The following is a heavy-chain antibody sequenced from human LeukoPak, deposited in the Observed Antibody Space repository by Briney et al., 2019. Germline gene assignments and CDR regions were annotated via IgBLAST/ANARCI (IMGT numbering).Heavy chain of an antibody. Sequence: ASVKVSCKASGYTFTSYGISWVRQAPGQGLEWMGWISAYNGKTNHAQNFQGRVTMTTDTSTSTAYMELRSPRSDDTAVYYCARDGKQQLSFDYWGQGTLVTVSS. CDR3: ARDGKQQLSFDY. J-gene: IGHJ4*02. V-gene: IGHV1-18*01. D-gene: IGHD6-13*01. CDR2: ISAYNGKT. CDR1: GYTFTSYG.